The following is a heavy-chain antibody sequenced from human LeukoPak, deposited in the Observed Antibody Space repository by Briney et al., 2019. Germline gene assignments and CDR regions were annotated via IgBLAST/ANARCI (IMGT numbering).Heavy chain of an antibody. Sequence: GGSLRLSCAASGFTFSSYAMSWVRQAPGKGLEWVSAISGSGGSTYYADSVKGRFTISRDNSKNTLYLQMNSLRAEDTAVYYCAKKGKRWLQLPAYFDYWGQGTLVTVSS. CDR2: ISGSGGST. CDR3: AKKGKRWLQLPAYFDY. CDR1: GFTFSSYA. D-gene: IGHD5-24*01. J-gene: IGHJ4*02. V-gene: IGHV3-23*01.